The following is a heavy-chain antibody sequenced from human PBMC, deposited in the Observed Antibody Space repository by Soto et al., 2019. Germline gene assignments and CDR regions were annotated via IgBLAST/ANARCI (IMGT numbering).Heavy chain of an antibody. J-gene: IGHJ5*02. CDR1: GFTFSSYS. D-gene: IGHD3-10*01. Sequence: GGSLRLSCAASGFTFSSYSMNWVRQAPGKGLEWVSSISSSSSYIYYADSGKGRLTISRDNAKNSLYLQMNSLRAEDTAVYYCARERDYYGSGSYYEFDPWGQGTLVTVSS. V-gene: IGHV3-21*01. CDR2: ISSSSSYI. CDR3: ARERDYYGSGSYYEFDP.